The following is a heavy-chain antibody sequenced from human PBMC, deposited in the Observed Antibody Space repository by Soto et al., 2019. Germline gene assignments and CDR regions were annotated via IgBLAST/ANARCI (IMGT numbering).Heavy chain of an antibody. CDR2: ISYSGST. CDR1: GGSISSYY. V-gene: IGHV4-59*01. J-gene: IGHJ3*02. D-gene: IGHD1-26*01. Sequence: PSETLYITLTVSGGSISSYYRTWIRLSPGKGLEWIGYISYSGSTNYNPSLMIRVTISVDMSKNQFSLKLSAVTAADTSVYYCAREGESGSYYLQAFDIWGQGTMVT. CDR3: AREGESGSYYLQAFDI.